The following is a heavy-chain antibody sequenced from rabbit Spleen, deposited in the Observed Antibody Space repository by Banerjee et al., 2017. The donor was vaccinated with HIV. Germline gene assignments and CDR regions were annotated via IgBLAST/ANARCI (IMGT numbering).Heavy chain of an antibody. CDR1: GFSFSSSDY. CDR3: ARRDYNSGWALNL. Sequence: QEQLKETGGGLVQPEGSLTLTCKASGFSFSSSDYICWVRQAPGKGLEWISCIAGSSSGFTYSATWATGRFTISKTSSTTVTLQMTSLTAADTATYFCARRDYNSGWALNLWGPGTLVTVS. V-gene: IGHV1S45*01. J-gene: IGHJ4*01. D-gene: IGHD4-1*01. CDR2: IAGSSSGFT.